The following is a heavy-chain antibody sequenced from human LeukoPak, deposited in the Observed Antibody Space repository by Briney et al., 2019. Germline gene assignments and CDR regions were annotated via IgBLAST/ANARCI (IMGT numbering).Heavy chain of an antibody. Sequence: PGGSLRLSCAVSGFTFSNNWMYWVRQAPGKGLVWVSRIHPDGTRTDYADSVKGRFTISRDNAKNTLYLQMDSLRVDDTAAYYCVREVGEAPTAMGVYYYYFMDVWGKGTTVIVSS. J-gene: IGHJ6*03. CDR1: GFTFSNNW. CDR2: IHPDGTRT. V-gene: IGHV3-74*01. D-gene: IGHD1-26*01. CDR3: VREVGEAPTAMGVYYYYFMDV.